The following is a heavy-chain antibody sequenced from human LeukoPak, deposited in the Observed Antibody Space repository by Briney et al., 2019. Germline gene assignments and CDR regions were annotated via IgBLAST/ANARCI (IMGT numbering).Heavy chain of an antibody. CDR3: ARTYPGIAKAGTFDY. V-gene: IGHV3-7*01. J-gene: IGHJ4*02. CDR1: GFSFSSYW. CDR2: INQDGREK. D-gene: IGHD6-19*01. Sequence: GGSLRLSCAASGFSFSSYWMGWVRQAPGKGLEWVANINQDGREKYYVDSVRGRFTIFRDNAKNSLDLQMNSLRAEDTAVYYCARTYPGIAKAGTFDYWGQGTLVTVSS.